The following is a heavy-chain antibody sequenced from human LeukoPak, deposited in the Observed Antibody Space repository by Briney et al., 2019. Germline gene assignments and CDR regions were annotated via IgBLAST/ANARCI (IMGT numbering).Heavy chain of an antibody. CDR2: VRYDETTK. CDR1: GFTFRNYG. CDR3: AKDVPTAYFDY. J-gene: IGHJ4*02. Sequence: TGGSLRLSCAVSGFTFRNYGMHWVRQAPGKGLEWVAFVRYDETTKFYADSVKGRFTISRDNSKTTLYLQMNSLRAEDTAVYYCAKDVPTAYFDYWGQGTLVTVSS. D-gene: IGHD2-2*01. V-gene: IGHV3-30*02.